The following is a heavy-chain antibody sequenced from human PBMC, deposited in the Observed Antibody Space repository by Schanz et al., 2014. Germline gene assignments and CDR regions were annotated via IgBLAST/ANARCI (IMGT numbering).Heavy chain of an antibody. D-gene: IGHD3-3*01. V-gene: IGHV4-4*07. Sequence: QVQLQESGPGLVKSSETLSLTCTVSGGSISSFYWGWIRQPAGKGLEWIGRIYTSGSTNYNPSLKSRVPMSLDTSKTQFSLKLSSVPAADTAVYYCARDRGYDFSFDPWGQGTLVTVSS. CDR1: GGSISSFY. J-gene: IGHJ5*02. CDR3: ARDRGYDFSFDP. CDR2: IYTSGST.